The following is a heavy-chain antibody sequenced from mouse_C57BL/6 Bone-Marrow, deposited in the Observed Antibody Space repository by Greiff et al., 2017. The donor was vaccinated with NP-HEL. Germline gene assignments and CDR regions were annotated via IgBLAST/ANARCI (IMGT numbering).Heavy chain of an antibody. J-gene: IGHJ3*01. V-gene: IGHV1-4*01. CDR3: ARSIRICDDYDGAFAY. CDR2: INPSSGYT. D-gene: IGHD2-4*01. Sequence: QVQLKQSGAELARPGASVKMSCKASGYTFTSYTMHWVKQRPGQGLEWIGYINPSSGYTKYNQKFKDKATLTADKSSSTAYMQLSSLTSEDSAVYYCARSIRICDDYDGAFAYWGQGTLVTVSA. CDR1: GYTFTSYT.